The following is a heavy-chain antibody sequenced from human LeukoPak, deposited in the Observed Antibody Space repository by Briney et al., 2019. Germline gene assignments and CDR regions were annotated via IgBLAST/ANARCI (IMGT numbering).Heavy chain of an antibody. CDR2: IYYSGST. Sequence: SETLSLTCTVSGVSISSYYWSWIRQPPGKGLEWIGYIYYSGSTNYNPSLKSRVTISVDTSKNQFSLKLSSVTAADTAVYYCARDQWDQLTGFDYWGQGTLVTVSS. D-gene: IGHD1-26*01. J-gene: IGHJ4*02. CDR3: ARDQWDQLTGFDY. CDR1: GVSISSYY. V-gene: IGHV4-59*01.